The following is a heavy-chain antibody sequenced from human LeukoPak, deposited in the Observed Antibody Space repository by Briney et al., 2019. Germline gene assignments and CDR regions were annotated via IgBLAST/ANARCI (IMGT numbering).Heavy chain of an antibody. Sequence: GGSLRLSCAASGFTFSSYAMHWVRQAPEKGLDWVSVISGSAHKIRYADSVKGRFTISRDNSENIVYLQMNNLRVEDTAVYYCAGRPTGYSSGYIHWGQGTLVTVSS. CDR2: ISGSAHKI. CDR1: GFTFSSYA. D-gene: IGHD5-18*01. J-gene: IGHJ4*02. CDR3: AGRPTGYSSGYIH. V-gene: IGHV3-23*01.